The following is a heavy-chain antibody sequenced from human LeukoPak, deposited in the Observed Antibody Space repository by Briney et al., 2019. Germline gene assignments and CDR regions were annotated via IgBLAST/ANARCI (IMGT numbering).Heavy chain of an antibody. CDR3: AREGDWGFFDY. D-gene: IGHD7-27*01. CDR1: GGTVSRYP. V-gene: IGHV1-69*13. Sequence: SVKASCKASGGTVSRYPISWVRQAPGQGLEWMGGIIPIFGTANYAQKFQGRVTITADESTSTAYMELSSLRSEDTAVYYCAREGDWGFFDYWGQGTLVTVSS. CDR2: IIPIFGTA. J-gene: IGHJ4*02.